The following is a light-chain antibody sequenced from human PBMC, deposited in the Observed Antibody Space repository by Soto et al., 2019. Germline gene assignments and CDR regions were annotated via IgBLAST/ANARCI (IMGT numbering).Light chain of an antibody. V-gene: IGLV2-14*01. CDR1: SSDVGGYNY. Sequence: QSVLTQPASGSGSPGQSITISCTGTSSDVGGYNYVSWYQQHPGKAPKLMIYEVSNRPSGVSDRFSGSRSGNTASLTISGLQAEDESDYYCISYTSSSTWVFGGGTQLTVL. J-gene: IGLJ3*02. CDR2: EVS. CDR3: ISYTSSSTWV.